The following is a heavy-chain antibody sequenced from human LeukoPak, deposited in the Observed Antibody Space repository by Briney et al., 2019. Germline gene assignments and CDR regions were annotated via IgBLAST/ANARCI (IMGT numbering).Heavy chain of an antibody. CDR1: GFTFSSYW. J-gene: IGHJ4*02. CDR2: IKQDGSEK. V-gene: IGHV3-7*01. D-gene: IGHD3-3*01. CDR3: ARDRLVTYYDFWSGYFRPLDY. Sequence: GGSLRLSCAASGFTFSSYWMSWVRQAPGKGLEWVANIKQDGSEKYYVDSVEGRFTISRDNAKNSLYLQMNSLRAEDTAVYYCARDRLVTYYDFWSGYFRPLDYWGQGTLVTVSS.